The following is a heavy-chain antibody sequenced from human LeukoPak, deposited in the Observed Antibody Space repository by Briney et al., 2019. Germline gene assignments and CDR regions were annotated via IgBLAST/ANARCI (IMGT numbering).Heavy chain of an antibody. D-gene: IGHD4-17*01. CDR1: GFTFSDYY. CDR2: ISSSGTTI. CDR3: ARRTVTRDWYFDL. V-gene: IGHV3-11*01. J-gene: IGHJ2*01. Sequence: GGSLRLSCAASGFTFSDYYMSWIRQAPGKGLEWVSYISSSGTTIYYADSVKGRFTISRDNVKNSLYLQMNSLRAEDTAVYYCARRTVTRDWYFDLWGRGTLVTVSS.